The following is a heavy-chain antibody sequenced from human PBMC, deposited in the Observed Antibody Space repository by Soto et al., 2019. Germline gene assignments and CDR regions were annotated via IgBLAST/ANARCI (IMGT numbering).Heavy chain of an antibody. Sequence: SETLSLTCTVSGGSISSSSYYWGWIRQPPGKGLEWIGSIYYSGSTYYNSSLKSRVTISVDTSKNQFSLKLSSVTAADTAVYYCARQGRSGYDVYYYYYYMDVWGKGTTVTVSS. CDR3: ARQGRSGYDVYYYYYYMDV. J-gene: IGHJ6*03. CDR1: GGSISSSSYY. V-gene: IGHV4-39*01. CDR2: IYYSGST. D-gene: IGHD5-12*01.